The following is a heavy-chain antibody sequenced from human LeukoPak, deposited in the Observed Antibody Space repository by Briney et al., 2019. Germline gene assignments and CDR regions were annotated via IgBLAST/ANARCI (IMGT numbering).Heavy chain of an antibody. Sequence: GGSLRLSCAASGFTFDDYAMHWVRHAPGKGLEWVSGISWNSGSIGYADSVKGRFTISRDNAKNSLYLQMNSLRAEDTAVYYCAKADYDFWSGYYVWGQGTLVTVSS. CDR1: GFTFDDYA. CDR2: ISWNSGSI. D-gene: IGHD3-3*01. J-gene: IGHJ4*02. V-gene: IGHV3-9*01. CDR3: AKADYDFWSGYYV.